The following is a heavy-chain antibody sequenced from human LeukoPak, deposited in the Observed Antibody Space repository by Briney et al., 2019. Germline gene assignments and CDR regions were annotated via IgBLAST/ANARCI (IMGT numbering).Heavy chain of an antibody. Sequence: GGSLRLSCAASGFTFSSYSMNWVRQAPGKGLEWVSAISGSGGSTYYADSVKGRFTISRDNSKNTLYLQMNSLRAEDTAVYYCATSQDYGDYVFAEYFQHWGQGTLVTVSS. CDR2: ISGSGGST. CDR1: GFTFSSYS. V-gene: IGHV3-23*01. D-gene: IGHD4-17*01. CDR3: ATSQDYGDYVFAEYFQH. J-gene: IGHJ1*01.